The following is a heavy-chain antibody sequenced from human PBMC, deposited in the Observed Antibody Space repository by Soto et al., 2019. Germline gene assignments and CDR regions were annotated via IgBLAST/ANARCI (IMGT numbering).Heavy chain of an antibody. Sequence: SETLSLTCAVYGGSVNGYYWNWTRQPPGKGLEWIGEINHTGGTHYNPSLKSRVTMSVDTSKNQFSLRLSSVTAADTAIYYCATRITVFGLLIPPFDPWGQGTQVTVSS. D-gene: IGHD3-3*01. J-gene: IGHJ5*02. CDR3: ATRITVFGLLIPPFDP. CDR2: INHTGGT. V-gene: IGHV4-34*01. CDR1: GGSVNGYY.